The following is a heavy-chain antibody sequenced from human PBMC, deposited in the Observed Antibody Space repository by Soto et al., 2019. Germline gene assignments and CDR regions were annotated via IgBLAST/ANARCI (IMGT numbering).Heavy chain of an antibody. D-gene: IGHD3-10*01. J-gene: IGHJ4*02. Sequence: QVHLVQSGAEVKKPGASVKVSCQASGYAFTTYGITWVRQAPGQGLEWMGWISAHNGNTNYAQKLPGRVTVTRDTSRSTVSMELRSMRSDDTAVYYCARGRDGDYWGQGARVTVST. CDR1: GYAFTTYG. V-gene: IGHV1-18*01. CDR2: ISAHNGNT. CDR3: ARGRDGDY.